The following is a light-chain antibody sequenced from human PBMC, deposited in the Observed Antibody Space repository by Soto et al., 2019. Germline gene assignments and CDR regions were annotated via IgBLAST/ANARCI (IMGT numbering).Light chain of an antibody. CDR1: QAIGNS. V-gene: IGKV1-39*01. Sequence: DIQMTQSPSSLSASVGDRVTITFRTSQAIGNSLNWYQQKPGKAPNLLVYGTSTLQSGVPSRFSGSGSGTDFTLTISSLQREDFATYYCQQSYTSSWTFGQGTKVDIK. J-gene: IGKJ1*01. CDR3: QQSYTSSWT. CDR2: GTS.